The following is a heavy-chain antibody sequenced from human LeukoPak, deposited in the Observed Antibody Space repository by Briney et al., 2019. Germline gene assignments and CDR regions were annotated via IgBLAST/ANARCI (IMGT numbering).Heavy chain of an antibody. Sequence: GASVKVSCKASGYTFITYAMNWVRQAPGQGLEWMGWINPNTGNPTYAPGLTGRFVFSLDTSVSTAYLQISGLKADDTAVYYCARAYQPLGGLSLPDYWGQGTLVSVSS. D-gene: IGHD3-16*02. J-gene: IGHJ4*02. CDR1: GYTFITYA. CDR2: INPNTGNP. V-gene: IGHV7-4-1*02. CDR3: ARAYQPLGGLSLPDY.